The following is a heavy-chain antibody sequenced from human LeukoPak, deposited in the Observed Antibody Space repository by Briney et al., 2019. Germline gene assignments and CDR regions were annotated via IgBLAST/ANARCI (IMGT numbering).Heavy chain of an antibody. D-gene: IGHD6-19*01. J-gene: IGHJ5*02. CDR3: ASSKTNGDSSGWYAWFDP. CDR2: IYYSGYT. V-gene: IGHV4-59*01. CDR1: GGSISSYY. Sequence: GTLSLTCTVSGGSISSYYWSWIRQPPRKGLEWIGYIYYSGYTNYNPSLKSRVTISVDTSKNQFSLKLSSVTAADTAVYYCASSKTNGDSSGWYAWFDPWGQGTLVTVSS.